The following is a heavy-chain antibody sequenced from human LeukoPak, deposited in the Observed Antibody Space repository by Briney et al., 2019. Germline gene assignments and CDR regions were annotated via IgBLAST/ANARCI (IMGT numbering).Heavy chain of an antibody. CDR3: ARGPGYDILTGYCFDP. CDR2: IYSGGST. V-gene: IGHV3-66*01. J-gene: IGHJ5*02. D-gene: IGHD3-9*01. CDR1: GFTFSSNY. Sequence: PGGSLRLSCTASGFTFSSNYMSWVRQAPGQGLEWVSFIYSGGSTYYADSVKGRFTISRDNSKNTLYLQMNSLRAEDTAVYYCARGPGYDILTGYCFDPWGQGTLVTVSS.